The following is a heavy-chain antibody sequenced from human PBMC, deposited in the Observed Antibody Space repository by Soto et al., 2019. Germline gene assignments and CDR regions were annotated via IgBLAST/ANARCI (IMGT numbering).Heavy chain of an antibody. J-gene: IGHJ4*02. CDR3: ARESIAAAGNFDY. CDR1: GGSVSSSNW. V-gene: IGHV4-4*02. Sequence: SEPLSLTCAVSGGSVSSSNWWSWVRQPPGKGLEWIGEIYHSGSTNYNPSLKSRVTISVDKSKNQFSLRLSSVTAADTAMYYCARESIAAAGNFDYWGQGTLVTVSS. D-gene: IGHD6-13*01. CDR2: IYHSGST.